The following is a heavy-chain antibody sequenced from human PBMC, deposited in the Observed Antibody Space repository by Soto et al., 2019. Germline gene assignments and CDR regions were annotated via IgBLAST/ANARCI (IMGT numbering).Heavy chain of an antibody. CDR1: GFIFSDYS. V-gene: IGHV3-48*02. D-gene: IGHD6-19*01. CDR3: ARDSRHSGWPLFDN. Sequence: EVQLVESGGDLVQPGGSLRLSCAASGFIFSDYSMNWVCQAPGRGLEWISFIDGTRHVIYYADSVKGRFTISRDNAKNSLYLQMNSLRDEDTAMYYCARDSRHSGWPLFDNWGQGTLVTVSS. CDR2: IDGTRHVI. J-gene: IGHJ4*02.